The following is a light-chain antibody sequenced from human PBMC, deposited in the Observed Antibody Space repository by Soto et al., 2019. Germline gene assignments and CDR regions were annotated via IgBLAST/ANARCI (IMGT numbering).Light chain of an antibody. CDR3: QQRSNLWT. J-gene: IGKJ1*01. V-gene: IGKV3-11*01. CDR2: DAS. CDR1: QSVRSY. Sequence: EIVLTQSPATLSLSPGERATLSCRASQSVRSYLAWYQQKPGQAPRLLIYDASNRATGIPARFSGSGSGTDFTLTISSLEPEDFAVYYCQQRSNLWTFGQGTKVEIK.